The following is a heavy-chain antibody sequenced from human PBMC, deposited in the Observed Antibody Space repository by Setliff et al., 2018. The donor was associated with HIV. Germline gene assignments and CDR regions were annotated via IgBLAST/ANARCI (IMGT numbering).Heavy chain of an antibody. CDR2: IYTGGST. V-gene: IGHV4-61*02. D-gene: IGHD6-19*01. J-gene: IGHJ3*02. CDR1: GGSLRSGSYY. CDR3: ARALSNGWMTNDAFHI. Sequence: LSLTSTVPGGSLRSGSYYWSWIRQPAGKGLEWIGRIYTGGSTDYNPSLKSRATISLDTSNNQFSLNLKPVTAADTAVYFCARALSNGWMTNDAFHIWGQGTMVTVSS.